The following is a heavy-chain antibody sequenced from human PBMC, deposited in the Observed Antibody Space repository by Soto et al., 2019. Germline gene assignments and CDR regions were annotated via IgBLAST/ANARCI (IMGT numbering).Heavy chain of an antibody. CDR1: GGSVSDYA. Sequence: QVHLVQSGTQVKKPGSSVRVSCRDSGGSVSDYAINWVRQAPGQGLEWVGGIVPLFERTEYAQSLQGRVTITTDKFKTIFYMELNSLTYENTAVYYCARPGIYKSGYFSTHNYGMDLWGPGTTVTVSS. J-gene: IGHJ6*02. V-gene: IGHV1-69*06. CDR2: IVPLFERT. D-gene: IGHD3-3*01. CDR3: ARPGIYKSGYFSTHNYGMDL.